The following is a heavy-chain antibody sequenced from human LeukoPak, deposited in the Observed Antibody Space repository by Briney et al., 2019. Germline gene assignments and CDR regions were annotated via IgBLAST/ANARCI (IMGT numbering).Heavy chain of an antibody. CDR2: INTDGSTT. D-gene: IGHD3-10*01. J-gene: IGHJ4*02. Sequence: PGGSLRLSCAASGFTFSNYWMHWVRQAPGKGLVWVSRINTDGSTTTYADSVKGRFTISRDNAKNTLYLQMNSLRAEDTAVYYCARAADYHASGIFYWGQGTLVTVSS. CDR1: GFTFSNYW. V-gene: IGHV3-74*01. CDR3: ARAADYHASGIFY.